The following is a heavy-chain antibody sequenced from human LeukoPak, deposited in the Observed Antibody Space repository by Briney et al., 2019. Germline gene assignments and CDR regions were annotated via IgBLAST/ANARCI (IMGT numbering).Heavy chain of an antibody. Sequence: GGSLRLSCAASGFTFSSYAMHWVRQAPGKGLEWVAVISYDGSNKYYADSVKGRFTISRDNSKNTLYLQMNSLRAEDTAVYYCASGDTAMVRYSPGFDYWGQGTLVTVSS. CDR1: GFTFSSYA. V-gene: IGHV3-30-3*01. J-gene: IGHJ4*02. CDR2: ISYDGSNK. CDR3: ASGDTAMVRYSPGFDY. D-gene: IGHD5-18*01.